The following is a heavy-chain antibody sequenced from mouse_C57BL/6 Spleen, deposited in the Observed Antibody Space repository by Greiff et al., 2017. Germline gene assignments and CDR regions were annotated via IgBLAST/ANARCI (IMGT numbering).Heavy chain of an antibody. Sequence: QVQLQQSGAELMKPGASVKLSCKATGYTFTGYWIEWVKQRPGHGLEWIGEILPGSGSTNYNEKFKGKATFTADTSSNTAYMQLGSLTTEDSAIYYCARKEGTPFDYWGQGTTLTVSS. J-gene: IGHJ2*01. CDR1: GYTFTGYW. V-gene: IGHV1-9*01. CDR3: ARKEGTPFDY. CDR2: ILPGSGST. D-gene: IGHD2-14*01.